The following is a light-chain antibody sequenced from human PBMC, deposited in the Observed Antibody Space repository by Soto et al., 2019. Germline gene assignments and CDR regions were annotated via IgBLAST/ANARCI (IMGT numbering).Light chain of an antibody. Sequence: EFVLTQSPGTLSLSPGERATLSCRASQSVSSSYLAWYQQKPGQAPRLLIYGASSRATGIPDRFSGSGSGTHFALTVSGLEPEHFEEYYCQSYGRSAYTFSQEHKLEIK. CDR3: QSYGRSAYT. V-gene: IGKV3-20*01. J-gene: IGKJ2*01. CDR1: QSVSSSY. CDR2: GAS.